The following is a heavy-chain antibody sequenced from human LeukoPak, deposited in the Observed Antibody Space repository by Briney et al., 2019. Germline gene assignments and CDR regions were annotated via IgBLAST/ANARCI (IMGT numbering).Heavy chain of an antibody. CDR2: ISSSSSPI. CDR3: AKGGGDFWSGYYTGPSYYYYGMDV. D-gene: IGHD3-3*01. V-gene: IGHV3-11*01. CDR1: GFTFSDYY. Sequence: GGSLRLSCAASGFTFSDYYMSWIRQAPGKGLEWVSYISSSSSPIYYADSVKGRFTISRDNAKNSLYLQMNSLRAEDTAVYYCAKGGGDFWSGYYTGPSYYYYGMDVWGQGTTVTVSS. J-gene: IGHJ6*02.